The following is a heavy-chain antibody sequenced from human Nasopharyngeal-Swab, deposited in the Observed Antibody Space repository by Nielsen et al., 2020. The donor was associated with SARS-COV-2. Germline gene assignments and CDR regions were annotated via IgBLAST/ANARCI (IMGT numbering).Heavy chain of an antibody. Sequence: ASVKVSCKASGYTFTSYDINWVRQATGQGLEWMGWMNPNSGNTNYAQKLQGRVTMTTDTSTSTAYMELRSLRSDDTAVYYCARIDTAMVTTSYYYYGMDVWGQGTTVTVSS. CDR2: MNPNSGNT. D-gene: IGHD5-18*01. CDR1: GYTFTSYD. V-gene: IGHV1-18*01. J-gene: IGHJ6*02. CDR3: ARIDTAMVTTSYYYYGMDV.